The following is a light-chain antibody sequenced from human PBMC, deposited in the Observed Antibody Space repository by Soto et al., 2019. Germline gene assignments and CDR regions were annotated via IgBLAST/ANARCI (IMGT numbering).Light chain of an antibody. Sequence: DIQMTQSPSSLSASVGDRVTITCRASQSVDNYLNWYQQKPGKAPRLLIYAASFLQSGVPSRFSGTGSGTDFTLIISSLRPEDFATYYCQESSGTLWTFGQGTKVEIK. CDR1: QSVDNY. CDR3: QESSGTLWT. J-gene: IGKJ1*01. V-gene: IGKV1-39*01. CDR2: AAS.